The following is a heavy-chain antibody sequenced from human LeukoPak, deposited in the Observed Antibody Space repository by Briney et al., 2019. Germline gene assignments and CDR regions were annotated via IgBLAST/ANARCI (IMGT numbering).Heavy chain of an antibody. CDR1: GFTFSSYE. J-gene: IGHJ3*02. Sequence: GGSLKLSCEASGFTFSSYEMNWVRQAPGKGLEGVSYISSSGSTIYYAHAVQGRFTISRDNAKNSLYLQMNSLRAEETAVYYCARDYPQALWFGHGAFDIRGQGTMVTVSP. D-gene: IGHD3-10*01. CDR3: ARDYPQALWFGHGAFDI. CDR2: ISSSGSTI. V-gene: IGHV3-48*03.